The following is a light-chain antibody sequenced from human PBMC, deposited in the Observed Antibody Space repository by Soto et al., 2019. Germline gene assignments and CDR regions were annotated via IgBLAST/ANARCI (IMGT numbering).Light chain of an antibody. CDR2: GAS. J-gene: IGKJ1*01. V-gene: IGKV3-20*01. CDR1: QSVSSSY. Sequence: EIVLTQSPGTLSLSPGERVTLSCRASQSVSSSYLAWYQQKPGQAPRLLIFGASNRATGIPDRFSGSGSGTDFTPNISRLENEDLAVYCCQQYGSSPWTFGQGTKGEIK. CDR3: QQYGSSPWT.